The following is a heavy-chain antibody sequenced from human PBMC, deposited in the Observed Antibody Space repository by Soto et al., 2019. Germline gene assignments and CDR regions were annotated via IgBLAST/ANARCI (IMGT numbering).Heavy chain of an antibody. D-gene: IGHD3-22*01. V-gene: IGHV4-30-2*01. Sequence: PSDTLSLTCCVAVPSLSGGVYCRRWLRQPPGKGLEWIGYIYHSGSTYYNPSLKSRVTISVDRSNNQFSLKLSSVTAADTAVYYCAIQVSGYYYDRFQPWCQGSLVTVPS. J-gene: IGHJ5*02. CDR3: AIQVSGYYYDRFQP. CDR1: VPSLSGGVYC. CDR2: IYHSGST.